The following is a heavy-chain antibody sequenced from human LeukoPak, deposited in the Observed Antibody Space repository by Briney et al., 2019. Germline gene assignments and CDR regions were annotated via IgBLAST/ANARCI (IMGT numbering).Heavy chain of an antibody. D-gene: IGHD3-22*01. V-gene: IGHV3-23*01. CDR3: AKVEGAVYYYDSSGYYDY. CDR2: ISGSGGST. J-gene: IGHJ4*02. Sequence: GGSLRLSCAASGFTFSSYAMSWVRQAPGKGLEWVSAISGSGGSTYYADSVKGRFTISRDNSKNTLYLQMNSLRAEDTAVCYCAKVEGAVYYYDSSGYYDYWGQGTLVTVSS. CDR1: GFTFSSYA.